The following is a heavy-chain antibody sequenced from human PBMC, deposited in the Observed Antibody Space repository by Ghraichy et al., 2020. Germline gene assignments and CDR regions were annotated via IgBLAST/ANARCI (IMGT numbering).Heavy chain of an antibody. D-gene: IGHD3-10*01. J-gene: IGHJ3*02. V-gene: IGHV3-23*01. CDR3: AKDHARVLWFGASDAFDI. CDR1: GFTFSSYA. CDR2: ISGSGGST. Sequence: GGSLRLSCAASGFTFSSYAMSWVRQAPGKGLEWVSAISGSGGSTYYADSVKGRFTISRDNSKNTLYLQMNSLRAEDTAVYYCAKDHARVLWFGASDAFDIWGQGTMVTVSS.